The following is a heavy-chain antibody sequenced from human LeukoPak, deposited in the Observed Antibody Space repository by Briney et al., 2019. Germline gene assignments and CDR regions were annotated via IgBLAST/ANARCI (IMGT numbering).Heavy chain of an antibody. CDR2: ISGSGGST. V-gene: IGHV3-23*01. CDR1: GFTFSSYA. Sequence: GSLRLSCAASGFTFSSYAMSWVRQAPGKGLEWVSAISGSGGSTYYADSVKGRFTISRDNSKNTLYLQMNSLRAEDTAVYYCAKDIQNYYDSSGLDYWGQGTLVTVSS. J-gene: IGHJ4*02. CDR3: AKDIQNYYDSSGLDY. D-gene: IGHD3-22*01.